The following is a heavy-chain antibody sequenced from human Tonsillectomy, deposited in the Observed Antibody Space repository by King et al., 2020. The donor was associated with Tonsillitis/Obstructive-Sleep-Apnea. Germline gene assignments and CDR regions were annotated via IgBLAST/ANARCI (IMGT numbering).Heavy chain of an antibody. CDR2: VYYSGDT. V-gene: IGHV4-39*01. D-gene: IGHD3-3*01. Sequence: QLQESGPGLVKPSETLSLTCTVSGGSITSSTYYWGWIRQPPGKGLEWIGTVYYSGDTYYNPSLKSRVTISVDTSNNQFSLKLSSVTAADTAVYYCAGHARETIFGVVITYFDYWGQGTPVTVSS. CDR1: GGSITSSTYY. CDR3: AGHARETIFGVVITYFDY. J-gene: IGHJ4*02.